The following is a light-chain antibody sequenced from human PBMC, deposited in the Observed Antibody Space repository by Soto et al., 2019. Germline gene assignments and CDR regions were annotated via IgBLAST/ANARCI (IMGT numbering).Light chain of an antibody. CDR1: QTVTNNY. CDR2: GAS. Sequence: EIVLAQSPGTLSLSPGEGATLSCRASQTVTNNYLTWYQQKPGQAPRLVIYGASSRATGIPDRFSGSGSGTDFTLTISRLEPEDFALYYCQQHGTSPLTFGGGTKVEIK. CDR3: QQHGTSPLT. V-gene: IGKV3-20*01. J-gene: IGKJ4*01.